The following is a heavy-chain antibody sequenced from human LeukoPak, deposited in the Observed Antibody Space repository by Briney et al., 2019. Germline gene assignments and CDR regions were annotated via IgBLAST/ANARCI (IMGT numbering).Heavy chain of an antibody. CDR3: ARGPFCAY. CDR2: INHCGST. J-gene: IGHJ4*02. D-gene: IGHD2-21*01. V-gene: IGHV4-34*01. CDR1: GGSFSGYY. Sequence: SETLSLTCAVYGGSFSGYYWSWIRQPPGKGLEWIGEINHCGSTNYNPSLKSRVTISVDTSKNQFSLKLSSVTAADTAVYYCARGPFCAYWGQGTLVTVSS.